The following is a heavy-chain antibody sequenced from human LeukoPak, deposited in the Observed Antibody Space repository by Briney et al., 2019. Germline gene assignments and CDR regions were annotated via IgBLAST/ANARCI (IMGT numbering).Heavy chain of an antibody. CDR1: GGSISSYY. CDR3: ARVLRFYYDSSGLDY. V-gene: IGHV4-34*01. J-gene: IGHJ4*02. Sequence: PSETLSLTCTVSGGSISSYYWSWIRQPPGKGLEWIGEINHSGSTNYNPSLKSRVTISVDTSKNQFSLKLSSVTAADTAVYYCARVLRFYYDSSGLDYWGQGTLVTVSS. CDR2: INHSGST. D-gene: IGHD3-22*01.